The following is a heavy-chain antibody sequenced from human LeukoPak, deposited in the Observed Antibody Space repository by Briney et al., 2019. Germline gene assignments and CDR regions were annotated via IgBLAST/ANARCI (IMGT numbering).Heavy chain of an antibody. CDR2: ISAYNGNT. CDR3: ARDTTVGDFWREWELIDY. D-gene: IGHD3-3*01. V-gene: IGHV1-18*01. CDR1: GYTFTSYG. Sequence: ASVKVSCKASGYTFTSYGISWVRQAPGQGLEWMGWISAYNGNTNYAQKLQGRVTMTTDTSTSTAYMELRSLRSDDTAVYYCARDTTVGDFWREWELIDYWGQGTLVTVSS. J-gene: IGHJ4*02.